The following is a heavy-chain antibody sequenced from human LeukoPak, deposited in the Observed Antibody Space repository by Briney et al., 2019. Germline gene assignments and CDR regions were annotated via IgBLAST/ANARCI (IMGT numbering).Heavy chain of an antibody. J-gene: IGHJ4*02. Sequence: SETLSLTCAVYGGSFSGYYWGWIRQPPGKGLEWIGEINHSGSTNYNPSLKSRVTISVDTSKNQFSLKLSSVTAADTAVYYCARGKREVGRRWLVQGGDYWGQGTLVTVSS. CDR2: INHSGST. D-gene: IGHD6-19*01. CDR1: GGSFSGYY. CDR3: ARGKREVGRRWLVQGGDY. V-gene: IGHV4-34*01.